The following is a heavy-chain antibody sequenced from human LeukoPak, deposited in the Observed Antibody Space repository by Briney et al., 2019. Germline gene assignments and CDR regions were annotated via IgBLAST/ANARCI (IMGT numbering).Heavy chain of an antibody. CDR3: AKDSFRSRYYFDY. CDR1: GIILNTYG. V-gene: IGHV3-30*02. D-gene: IGHD3-16*01. J-gene: IGHJ4*02. Sequence: GGSLRLSCTASGIILNTYGMHWVRQAPGKGLEWVAFIRFDGSTKNYADSVKGRFTISRDNSNNTLYLQMNSLRLEDTAVYFCAKDSFRSRYYFDYWGQGTLVTVSS. CDR2: IRFDGSTK.